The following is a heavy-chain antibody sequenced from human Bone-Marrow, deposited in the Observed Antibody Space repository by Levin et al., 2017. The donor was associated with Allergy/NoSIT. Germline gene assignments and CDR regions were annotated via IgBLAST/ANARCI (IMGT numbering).Heavy chain of an antibody. CDR2: ISPYDGNT. D-gene: IGHD6-13*01. Sequence: ASVKVSCKASGYTFSSYNIIWVRQAPGLGLEWMGWISPYDGNTNYAQKFRGRVTMTTDTSTSTVYMELRSLRSDDTAVYYCARVDGSSWFYYYYMDVWGKGTTLSVSS. V-gene: IGHV1-18*01. J-gene: IGHJ6*03. CDR3: ARVDGSSWFYYYYMDV. CDR1: GYTFSSYN.